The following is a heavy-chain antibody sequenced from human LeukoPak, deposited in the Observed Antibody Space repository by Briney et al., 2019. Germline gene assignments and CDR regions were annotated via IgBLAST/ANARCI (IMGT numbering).Heavy chain of an antibody. CDR3: ARGVGGYSGYDWFDP. Sequence: SKTLSLTCAVYGGSFSGYYWSWIRQPPGKGLEWIGEINHSGSTNYNPSLQSRVTISVDTSKNQFSLKLSSVTAADTAVYYCARGVGGYSGYDWFDPWGQGTLVTVSS. D-gene: IGHD5-12*01. V-gene: IGHV4-34*01. J-gene: IGHJ5*02. CDR1: GGSFSGYY. CDR2: INHSGST.